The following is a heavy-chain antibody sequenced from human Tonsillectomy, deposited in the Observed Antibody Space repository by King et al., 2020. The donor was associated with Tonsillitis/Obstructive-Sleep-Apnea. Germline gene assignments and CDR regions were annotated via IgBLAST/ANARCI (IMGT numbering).Heavy chain of an antibody. J-gene: IGHJ6*03. CDR2: IKSKTNGGTT. CDR3: TRDGGYCSSTSCYYYYMDV. V-gene: IGHV3-15*01. Sequence: QLVQSGGGLVKPGGSLRLSCAASGFTFSKAWMSWVRQAPGKGLEWLGRIKSKTNGGTTDYAAPVKGRFTISRDDSKNTLYLQMNSLETEDTAVYYCTRDGGYCSSTSCYYYYMDVWGKGTTVTVSS. D-gene: IGHD2-2*01. CDR1: GFTFSKAW.